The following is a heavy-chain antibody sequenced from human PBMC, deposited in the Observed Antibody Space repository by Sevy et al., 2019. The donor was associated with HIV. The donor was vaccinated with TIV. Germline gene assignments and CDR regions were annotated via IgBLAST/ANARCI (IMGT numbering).Heavy chain of an antibody. J-gene: IGHJ5*02. CDR2: INHSGST. CDR1: GGSFSGYY. D-gene: IGHD5-12*01. Sequence: SETLSLTCAVYGGSFSGYYWSWIRQPPGKGLEWIGEINHSGSTNYNPSLKGRVTISVDTSKNQFSLKLSSVTAADTAVYYCARGRSQWLQYSGQHWFDPWGQGTLVSVSS. CDR3: ARGRSQWLQYSGQHWFDP. V-gene: IGHV4-34*01.